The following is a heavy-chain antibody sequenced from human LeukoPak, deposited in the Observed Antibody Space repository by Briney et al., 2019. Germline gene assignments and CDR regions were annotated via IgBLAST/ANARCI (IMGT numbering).Heavy chain of an antibody. D-gene: IGHD2-2*01. J-gene: IGHJ6*02. Sequence: GRSLRLSCAASGFTFSSYAMHWVRQAPGKGLEWVAVISYDGSNKYYADSVKGRFTISRDNSKNTLYLQMNSLRAEDTAVYYCARDPQGCRSINCYVRVYYGMDVWGQGTTVTVS. CDR3: ARDPQGCRSINCYVRVYYGMDV. CDR1: GFTFSSYA. V-gene: IGHV3-30-3*01. CDR2: ISYDGSNK.